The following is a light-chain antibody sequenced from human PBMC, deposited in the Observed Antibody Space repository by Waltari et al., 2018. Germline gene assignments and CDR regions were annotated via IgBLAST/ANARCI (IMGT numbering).Light chain of an antibody. V-gene: IGLV10-54*04. Sequence: QAGLTQPPSVSKGLRQTATLTCTGNSNTVGNQGRTWVQQHQGQAPRRLSYRNNNRPSWISGRFSASRSGNTASLTITGRQPEDEADYYCSAWDRNLREYVFGTGTKVTVL. CDR3: SAWDRNLREYV. J-gene: IGLJ1*01. CDR2: RNN. CDR1: SNTVGNQG.